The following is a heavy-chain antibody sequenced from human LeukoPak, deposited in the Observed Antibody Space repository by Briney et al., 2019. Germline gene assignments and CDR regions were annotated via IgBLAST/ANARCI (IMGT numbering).Heavy chain of an antibody. CDR1: GYTFTSYG. CDR3: AREGEQWLRNYYYYGMDV. J-gene: IGHJ6*02. Sequence: VASVKVSCKASGYTFTSYGISWVRQTPGQGLEWMGWISAYNGNTNYAQKLQGRVTITTDTSTSTAYMELRSLRSDDTAVYYCAREGEQWLRNYYYYGMDVWGQGTTVTVSS. CDR2: ISAYNGNT. V-gene: IGHV1-18*01. D-gene: IGHD6-19*01.